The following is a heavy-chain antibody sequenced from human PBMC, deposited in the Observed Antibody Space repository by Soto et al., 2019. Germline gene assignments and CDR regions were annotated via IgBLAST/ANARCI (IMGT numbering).Heavy chain of an antibody. V-gene: IGHV3-30-3*01. D-gene: IGHD3-22*01. J-gene: IGHJ3*02. CDR1: GFTFSSYA. CDR3: APPYSGYDSSGPLGDAFDI. Sequence: QVQLVESGGGVVQPGRSLRLSCAASGFTFSSYAMHWVRQAPGKGLEWVAVISDDGSNNHYADSVKGRFTISRDNSKNXLXXQMNSLRAEDTAVYYCAPPYSGYDSSGPLGDAFDIWGQGTMVTVSS. CDR2: ISDDGSNN.